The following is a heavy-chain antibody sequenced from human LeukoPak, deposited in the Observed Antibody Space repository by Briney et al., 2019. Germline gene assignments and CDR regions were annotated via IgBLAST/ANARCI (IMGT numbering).Heavy chain of an antibody. CDR2: ISSSSSTI. D-gene: IGHD4-17*01. J-gene: IGHJ6*02. V-gene: IGHV3-48*04. CDR1: GFTFSSYS. CDR3: ARDGYGDYPPDYYFGMDV. Sequence: GGSLRLSCAASGFTFSSYSMNWVRQAPGKGLEWVSYISSSSSTIYYADSVKGRFTISRDNAKNSLYLQMNSLRAEDTAVYYCARDGYGDYPPDYYFGMDVWGQGTTVTVSS.